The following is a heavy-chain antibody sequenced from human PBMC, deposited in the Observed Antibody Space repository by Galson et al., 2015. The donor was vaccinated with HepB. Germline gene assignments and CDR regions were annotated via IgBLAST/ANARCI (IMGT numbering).Heavy chain of an antibody. CDR2: MYISGTT. D-gene: IGHD3-10*01. Sequence: SETLSLTCTVSDGAISNYYWSWIRQSAGKGLEWIGHMYISGTTNYNPSLKSRVTMSVDTSKNQFSLKLTSMTAADTAVYYCARGENYGSGKKGIDPWGQGTLVTVSS. J-gene: IGHJ5*02. V-gene: IGHV4-4*07. CDR3: ARGENYGSGKKGIDP. CDR1: DGAISNYY.